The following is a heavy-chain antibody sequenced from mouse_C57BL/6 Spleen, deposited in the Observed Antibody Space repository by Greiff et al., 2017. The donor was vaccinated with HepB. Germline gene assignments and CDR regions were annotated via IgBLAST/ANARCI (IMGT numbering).Heavy chain of an antibody. CDR3: ARNWEIYDYVQGYAMDY. Sequence: QVQLKESGPGLVAPSQSLSITCTVSGFSLTSYAISWVRQPPGKGLEWLGVIWTGGGTNYNSALKSRLSISKDNSKSQVFLKMNSLQTDDTARYYCARNWEIYDYVQGYAMDYWGQGTSVTVSS. CDR1: GFSLTSYA. J-gene: IGHJ4*01. D-gene: IGHD2-4*01. V-gene: IGHV2-9-1*01. CDR2: IWTGGGT.